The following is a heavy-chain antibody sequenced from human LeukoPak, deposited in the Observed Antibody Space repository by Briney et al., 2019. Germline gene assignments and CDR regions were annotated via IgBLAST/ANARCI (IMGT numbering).Heavy chain of an antibody. Sequence: GGSLRLSCAASGFTFITYGINWVRQAPGQGLDWLSSISSSSSYIYYAESVAGRFTISRDNAKNSLYLQMNSLSAEDTAVYYCARALGGAKSDAFDIWGQGTMVTVSS. J-gene: IGHJ3*02. D-gene: IGHD3-16*01. CDR3: ARALGGAKSDAFDI. V-gene: IGHV3-21*01. CDR1: GFTFITYG. CDR2: ISSSSSYI.